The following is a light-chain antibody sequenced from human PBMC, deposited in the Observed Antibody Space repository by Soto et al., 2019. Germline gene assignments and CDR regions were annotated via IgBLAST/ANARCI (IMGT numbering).Light chain of an antibody. J-gene: IGLJ1*01. V-gene: IGLV1-47*02. Sequence: QSVLTQPPSASGTPGQRVTISCSGTKSNIGSNYVYWYQQFPGTAPKLLIYSSNQRPSGVPDRFSGSKSGNTASLTVSGLQAADEADYFCKSYAGSNTDVFGSGTKLTVL. CDR1: KSNIGSNY. CDR2: SSN. CDR3: KSYAGSNTDV.